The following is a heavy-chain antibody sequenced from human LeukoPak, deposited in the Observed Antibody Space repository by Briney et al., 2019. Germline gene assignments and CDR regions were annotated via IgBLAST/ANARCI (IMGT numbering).Heavy chain of an antibody. CDR2: IYYSGST. CDR3: ARLDGVSNAFDI. V-gene: IGHV4-59*12. CDR1: GGSLSSYY. Sequence: PSETLSLTCTVSGGSLSSYYWSWIRQPPGKGLEWIGYIYYSGSTNYNPSLKSRVTISVDTSKNQFSLKLSSVTAADTAVYYCARLDGVSNAFDIWGQGTMVTVSS. J-gene: IGHJ3*02. D-gene: IGHD3-3*02.